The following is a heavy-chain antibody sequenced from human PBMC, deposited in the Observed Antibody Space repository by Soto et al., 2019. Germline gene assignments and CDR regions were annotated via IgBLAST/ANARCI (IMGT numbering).Heavy chain of an antibody. Sequence: SETLSLTCTVSGGSISSSSYYWGWIRQPPGKGLEWIGSIYYSGYTYYNPSLKSRVTISVDTSKNQFSLKLSSVTAADTAVYFCARRYGYGTFDIWGQGTMVTVSS. CDR2: IYYSGYT. CDR1: GGSISSSSYY. CDR3: ARRYGYGTFDI. D-gene: IGHD5-18*01. J-gene: IGHJ3*02. V-gene: IGHV4-39*07.